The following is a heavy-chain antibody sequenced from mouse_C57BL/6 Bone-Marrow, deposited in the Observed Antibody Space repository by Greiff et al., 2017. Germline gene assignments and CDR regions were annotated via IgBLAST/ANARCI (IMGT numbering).Heavy chain of an antibody. CDR2: IYPGNSDT. CDR3: TREGDGGHLYWYFDF. D-gene: IGHD1-1*01. V-gene: IGHV1-5*01. J-gene: IGHJ1*03. Sequence: EGQLRESGTVLARPGASVKMSCKTSGYTFTSYWMHWVKQRPGQGLEWIGAIYPGNSDTSYNQKFKGKAKLTAVTSASTAYMELSSLTNEDSAVYNCTREGDGGHLYWYFDFWGTGTTVTVSS. CDR1: GYTFTSYW.